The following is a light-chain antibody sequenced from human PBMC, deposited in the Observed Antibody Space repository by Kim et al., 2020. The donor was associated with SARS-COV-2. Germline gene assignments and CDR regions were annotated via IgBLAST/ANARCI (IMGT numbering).Light chain of an antibody. Sequence: GQRVTISCSGSSSNIGSNTVNWFQQLPGAAPKLLIYNNNQRPSGVPDRFSGSKSGTSASLAISGLLSEDEADYHCAAWDDSLNGVVFGGGTQLTVL. CDR1: SSNIGSNT. J-gene: IGLJ2*01. V-gene: IGLV1-44*01. CDR2: NNN. CDR3: AAWDDSLNGVV.